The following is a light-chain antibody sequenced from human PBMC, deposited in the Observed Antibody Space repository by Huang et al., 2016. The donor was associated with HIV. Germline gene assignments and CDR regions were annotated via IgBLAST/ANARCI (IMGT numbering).Light chain of an antibody. J-gene: IGKJ2*01. CDR3: QQYNNWPPF. V-gene: IGKV3D-15*01. Sequence: EIVMPQSPSPPSVSPGERATLSCRASQTVSSSLAWYQQKPGQPPRLLIFDASTRAAGIPPRFSGSGSGTEFTLTISSLQAEDFAVYYCQQYNNWPPFFGQGTKLEIK. CDR1: QTVSSS. CDR2: DAS.